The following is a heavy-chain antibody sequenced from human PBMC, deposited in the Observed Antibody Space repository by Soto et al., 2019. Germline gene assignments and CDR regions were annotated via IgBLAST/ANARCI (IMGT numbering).Heavy chain of an antibody. CDR3: ARASGGSYWDDYYYGMDV. CDR1: GYTFTSYY. Sequence: GASVKVSCKASGYTFTSYYMHWVRQAPGQGLEWMGIINPSGGSTSYAQKFQGRVTMTRDTSTSTVYMELSSLRSEDTAVYYCARASGGSYWDDYYYGMDVWGQGTTVTAP. D-gene: IGHD1-26*01. V-gene: IGHV1-46*01. CDR2: INPSGGST. J-gene: IGHJ6*02.